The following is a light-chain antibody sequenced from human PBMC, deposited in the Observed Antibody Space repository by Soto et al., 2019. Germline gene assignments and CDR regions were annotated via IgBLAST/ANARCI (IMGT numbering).Light chain of an antibody. CDR1: QSVDIN. CDR2: GAS. J-gene: IGKJ1*01. V-gene: IGKV3-15*01. CDR3: KQFGGTWK. Sequence: LVLPPSPATLSVSPWSRFHLSCRASQSVDINLAWYQQKPGQAPRLVIYGASTRATDMPGTFSGSGSGTEFTLTINRLEPEDFAVYYCKQFGGTWKFGQGTKVDIK.